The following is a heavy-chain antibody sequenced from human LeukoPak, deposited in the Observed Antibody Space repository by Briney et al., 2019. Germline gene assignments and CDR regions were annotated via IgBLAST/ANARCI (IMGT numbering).Heavy chain of an antibody. CDR1: GFTFSSYG. D-gene: IGHD3-16*01. Sequence: GGSLRLSCAASGFTFSSYGMHWVRQAPGKGLEWVAFIRFDGSNKYYSDSVKGRFTISRDNAKNSLYLQMNSLRAEDAAVYYCARDLGAPGYDYVWGYDYWGQGTLVTVSS. CDR3: ARDLGAPGYDYVWGYDY. CDR2: IRFDGSNK. J-gene: IGHJ4*02. V-gene: IGHV3-30*02.